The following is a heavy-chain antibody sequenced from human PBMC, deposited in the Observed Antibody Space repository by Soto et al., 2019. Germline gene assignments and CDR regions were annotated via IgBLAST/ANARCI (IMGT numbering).Heavy chain of an antibody. J-gene: IGHJ6*02. Sequence: SETLSLTCTVSGGSISSSSYYWGWIRQPPGKGLEWIGSIYYSGSTYYNPSLKSRVTISVDTSKNQFSLKLSSVTAADTAVYYCARLKEGGMDVWGQGTTVTAP. V-gene: IGHV4-39*01. CDR1: GGSISSSSYY. CDR3: ARLKEGGMDV. CDR2: IYYSGST.